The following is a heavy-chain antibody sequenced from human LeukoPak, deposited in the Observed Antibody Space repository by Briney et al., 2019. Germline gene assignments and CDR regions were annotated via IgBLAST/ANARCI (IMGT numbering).Heavy chain of an antibody. CDR1: GFTFDDYA. Sequence: GGSLRLSCAASGFTFDDYAMHWVRQAPGKGLEWVSLISWDGGSTYYADSVKGRFTISRDNSKNSLYLQMNSLRAEDTALYYCAKEMATPFDYWGQGTLVTVSS. CDR2: ISWDGGST. V-gene: IGHV3-43D*03. J-gene: IGHJ4*02. CDR3: AKEMATPFDY. D-gene: IGHD5-24*01.